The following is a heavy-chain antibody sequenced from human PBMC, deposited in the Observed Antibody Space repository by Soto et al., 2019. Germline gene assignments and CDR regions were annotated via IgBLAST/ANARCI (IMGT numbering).Heavy chain of an antibody. CDR1: GFTFSSYA. J-gene: IGHJ4*02. D-gene: IGHD6-13*01. Sequence: GGSLRLSCAASGFTFSSYAMSWVRQAPGKGLEWVSAISGSGGSTYYADSVKGRFTISRDNSKNTLYLQMNSLRAGDTAVYYCASQLAAAGTVDYWGQGTLVTVSS. V-gene: IGHV3-23*01. CDR3: ASQLAAAGTVDY. CDR2: ISGSGGST.